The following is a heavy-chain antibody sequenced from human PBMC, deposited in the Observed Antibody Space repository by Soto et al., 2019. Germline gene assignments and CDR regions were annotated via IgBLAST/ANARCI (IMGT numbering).Heavy chain of an antibody. V-gene: IGHV5-10-1*01. J-gene: IGHJ6*02. CDR3: ASHYYYGSGSSSYYHGMDV. CDR2: IDPSDSYT. Sequence: ESLKISCKGSGYSFTSYWISWVRQMPGKGLEWMGRIDPSDSYTNYSPSFQGHVTISADKSISTAYLQWSSLKASDTAMYYCASHYYYGSGSSSYYHGMDVWGQGTTVTAP. D-gene: IGHD3-10*01. CDR1: GYSFTSYW.